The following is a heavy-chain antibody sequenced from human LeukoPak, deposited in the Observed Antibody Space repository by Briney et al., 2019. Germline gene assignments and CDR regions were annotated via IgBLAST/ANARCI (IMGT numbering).Heavy chain of an antibody. CDR1: GFTFSSYG. CDR2: IWYDGSNK. CDR3: ARKKRVDTDSIMVYYYYAMDV. V-gene: IGHV3-33*01. J-gene: IGHJ6*02. Sequence: PRGSLRLSCAASGFTFSSYGMHWVRQAPGKGLEWVAVIWYDGSNKYYADSVKGRFTISRDNSKKTLYLQMNSLRAEDTAVYYCARKKRVDTDSIMVYYYYAMDVWGQGTTVTVSS. D-gene: IGHD5-18*01.